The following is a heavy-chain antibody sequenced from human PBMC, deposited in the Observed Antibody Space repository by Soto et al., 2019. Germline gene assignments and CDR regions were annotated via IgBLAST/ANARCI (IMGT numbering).Heavy chain of an antibody. V-gene: IGHV3-9*01. CDR3: AKDTGRGDAFDI. CDR2: ISWNSGSI. J-gene: IGHJ3*02. CDR1: GFTFDDYA. Sequence: DVQLVESGGGLVQPGRSLRLSCAASGFTFDDYAMHWVRQAPGKGLEWVSGISWNSGSIGYADSVKGRFTISRDNAKNSLYLQMNSLRAEDTALYYCAKDTGRGDAFDIWGQGTMVTVSS.